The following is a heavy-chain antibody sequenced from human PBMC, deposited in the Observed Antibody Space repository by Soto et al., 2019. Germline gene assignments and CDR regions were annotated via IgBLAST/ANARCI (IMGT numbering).Heavy chain of an antibody. CDR1: GGSCSGHY. CDR2: INHSGST. CDR3: ASGIQLWDTATDY. V-gene: IGHV4-34*01. J-gene: IGHJ4*02. D-gene: IGHD5-18*01. Sequence: SETLSLTCAVDGGSCSGHYGSWIRQPPGKGLEWIGEINHSGSTNYNPSLKSRVTISVDTSKNQFSLKLSSVTAADTAVYYCASGIQLWDTATDYWGQGTLVTVSS.